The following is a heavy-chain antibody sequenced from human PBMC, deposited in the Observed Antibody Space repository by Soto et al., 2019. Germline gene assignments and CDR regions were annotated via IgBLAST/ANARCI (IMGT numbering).Heavy chain of an antibody. CDR3: ARRGRYMVRGVIIKGYYYYMDV. CDR1: GGSMSSYY. J-gene: IGHJ6*03. Sequence: PSETLSLTCTVSGGSMSSYYWSWIRQPPGKGLEWIGEIYYSGSTNYNPSLKSRVTISVDTSKNQFSLKLSSVTAADTAVYYCARRGRYMVRGVIIKGYYYYMDVWGKGTTVTVSS. V-gene: IGHV4-59*12. CDR2: IYYSGST. D-gene: IGHD3-10*01.